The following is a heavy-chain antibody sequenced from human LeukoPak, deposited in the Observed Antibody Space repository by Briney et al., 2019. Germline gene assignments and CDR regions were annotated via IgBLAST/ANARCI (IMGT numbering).Heavy chain of an antibody. J-gene: IGHJ6*03. Sequence: PGGSLRLSCAASGFIFNSYGMQWVRQAPDKALEWVAFIRFDGSNQYYADSVKGRFTISRDNSKNTLSLQMNSLRVEDTAMYYCARDYSSSSLRVMDYYYMDVWGKGTTATVSS. CDR1: GFIFNSYG. CDR3: ARDYSSSSLRVMDYYYMDV. V-gene: IGHV3-30*02. D-gene: IGHD6-6*01. CDR2: IRFDGSNQ.